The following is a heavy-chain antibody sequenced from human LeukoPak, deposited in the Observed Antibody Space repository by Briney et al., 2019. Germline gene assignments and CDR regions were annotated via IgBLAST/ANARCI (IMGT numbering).Heavy chain of an antibody. J-gene: IGHJ4*02. Sequence: GGSLRLSCAASGFTFSDYYMSWIRQAPGKGLEWVSYISSSGSTIYYADSVKGRFTISRDNAKNSVYLQMNSLRAEDTAVYYFARVGLGIDYGDYVPLFDYWGQGTLVTVSS. CDR1: GFTFSDYY. CDR3: ARVGLGIDYGDYVPLFDY. D-gene: IGHD4-17*01. V-gene: IGHV3-11*04. CDR2: ISSSGSTI.